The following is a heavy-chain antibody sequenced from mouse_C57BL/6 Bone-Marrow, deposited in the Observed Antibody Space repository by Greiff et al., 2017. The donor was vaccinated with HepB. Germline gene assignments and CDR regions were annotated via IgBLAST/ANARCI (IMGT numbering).Heavy chain of an antibody. CDR3: ARKANWDQGNFDY. D-gene: IGHD4-1*01. CDR2: IYPGSGNT. Sequence: VQLQQSGAELVRPGASVKLSCKASGYTFTDYYINWVKQRPGQGLEWIARIYPGSGNTYYNEKFKGKATLTAEKSSSTAYMQLSSLTSEDSAVYFCARKANWDQGNFDYWGQGTTLTVSS. CDR1: GYTFTDYY. J-gene: IGHJ2*01. V-gene: IGHV1-76*01.